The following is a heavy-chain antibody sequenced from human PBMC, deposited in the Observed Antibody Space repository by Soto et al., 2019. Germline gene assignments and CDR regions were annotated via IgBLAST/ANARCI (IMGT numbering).Heavy chain of an antibody. V-gene: IGHV4-30-4*01. CDR2: IYYSGST. Sequence: SETLSLTCTVSGGSISSGDYYWSWIRQPPGKGLEWIGYIYYSGSTYYNPSLKSRVTISVDTSKNQFSLKLSSVTAADTAVYYCASKSDYIAAAVYGMDVWAQGTTVPVS. CDR3: ASKSDYIAAAVYGMDV. J-gene: IGHJ6*02. D-gene: IGHD6-13*01. CDR1: GGSISSGDYY.